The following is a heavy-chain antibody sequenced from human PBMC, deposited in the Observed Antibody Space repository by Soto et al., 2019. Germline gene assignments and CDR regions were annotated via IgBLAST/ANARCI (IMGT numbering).Heavy chain of an antibody. D-gene: IGHD5-18*01. V-gene: IGHV3-23*01. CDR1: VFTFSSYA. J-gene: IGHJ6*02. CDR2: ISGSGGST. Sequence: GGSLRLSCAASVFTFSSYAMSWVRQAPGKGLEWVSAISGSGGSTYYADSVKGRFTISRDNSKNTLYLQMNSLRAEDTAVYYCAKDGADTAMDYYGMDVWGQGTTVTVSS. CDR3: AKDGADTAMDYYGMDV.